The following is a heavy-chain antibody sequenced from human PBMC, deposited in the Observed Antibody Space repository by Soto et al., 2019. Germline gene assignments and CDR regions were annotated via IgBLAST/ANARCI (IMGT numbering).Heavy chain of an antibody. Sequence: QVQLVESGGGVVQPGGSLRLSCAASGYTFSRYGMHWVRQAPGKGLEWVTFIAYDGSNEYYADSVKGRFTIARDSSKNTLYLQMNSLRAEDTAVYYCAKMTTALGYYYHAMDVWGQGTTVSVSS. CDR2: IAYDGSNE. D-gene: IGHD5-18*01. V-gene: IGHV3-30*18. CDR3: AKMTTALGYYYHAMDV. CDR1: GYTFSRYG. J-gene: IGHJ6*02.